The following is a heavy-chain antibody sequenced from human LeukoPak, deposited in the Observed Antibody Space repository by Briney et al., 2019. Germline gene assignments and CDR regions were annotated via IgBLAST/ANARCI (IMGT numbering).Heavy chain of an antibody. CDR3: ARSDGGFDY. CDR2: IINDGSRT. V-gene: IGHV3-74*01. D-gene: IGHD5-24*01. J-gene: IGHJ4*02. CDR1: GFTFSSYW. Sequence: PGGSLRLSCAASGFTFSSYWMHWVRQAPGKGPVWVSHIINDGSRTSYADSVKGRFTISRDNAKNTVYLKMNSLRAEDTAVYYCARSDGGFDYWGQGTLVTVSS.